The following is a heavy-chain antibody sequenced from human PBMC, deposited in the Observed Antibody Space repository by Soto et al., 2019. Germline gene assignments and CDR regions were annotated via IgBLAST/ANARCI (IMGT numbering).Heavy chain of an antibody. Sequence: GGSLRLSCAASGFAFSGYSMNWVRQPPGKGLEWVSYISTSGTTVHYADSVGGRFTIPRDNAKNPLYLQMNSLRAEDTAVYYCARDVGYYYDKLDCWGQGTLVTVSS. CDR3: ARDVGYYYDKLDC. V-gene: IGHV3-48*01. D-gene: IGHD3-22*01. J-gene: IGHJ4*02. CDR1: GFAFSGYS. CDR2: ISTSGTTV.